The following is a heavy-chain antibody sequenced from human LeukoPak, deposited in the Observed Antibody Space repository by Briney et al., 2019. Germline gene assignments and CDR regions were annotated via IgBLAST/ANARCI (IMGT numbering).Heavy chain of an antibody. CDR1: GGSFSGYY. V-gene: IGHV4-34*01. CDR2: INHSGST. CDR3: ERDRRIAAAGNYYYYGMDV. J-gene: IGHJ6*01. D-gene: IGHD6-13*01. Sequence: SETLSLTCAVYGGSFSGYYWSWIRQPPGKGLEWIGEINHSGSTNYNPSLKRRVTISVDTSKHQFSLKLSSVTAADTAVYYCERDRRIAAAGNYYYYGMDVWGQGTTVTVSS.